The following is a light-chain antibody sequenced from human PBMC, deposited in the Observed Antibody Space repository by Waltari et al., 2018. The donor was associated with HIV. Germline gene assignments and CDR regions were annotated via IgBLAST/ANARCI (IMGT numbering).Light chain of an antibody. V-gene: IGKV3-15*01. CDR1: HSIFNN. CDR2: GAS. J-gene: IGKJ4*01. Sequence: ILMTQSPATVSVSPGERVTLSCTASHSIFNNVAWYQQRRGQAPRPVIYGASTRVTGVPDRFSGSGSGTEFTLTISSVQAEDFALYFCQQYNDWLALTFGGGTKVEV. CDR3: QQYNDWLALT.